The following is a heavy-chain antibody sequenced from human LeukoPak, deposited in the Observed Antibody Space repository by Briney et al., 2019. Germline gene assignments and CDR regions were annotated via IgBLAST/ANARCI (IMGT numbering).Heavy chain of an antibody. CDR2: IYHSGST. CDR3: ARIEKITMVRGVLDY. J-gene: IGHJ4*02. D-gene: IGHD3-10*01. Sequence: SETLSLTCAVSGGSISSISGNCWTWVRQPPGKGLEWIGEIYHSGSTNYNPSLKSRVTISVDTSKNQFSLKLSSVTAADTAVYYSARIEKITMVRGVLDYWGRGTLVTVSS. CDR1: GGSISSISGNC. V-gene: IGHV4-4*02.